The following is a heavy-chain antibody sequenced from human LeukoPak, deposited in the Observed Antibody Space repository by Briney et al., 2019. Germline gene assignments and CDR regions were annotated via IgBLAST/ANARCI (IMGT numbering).Heavy chain of an antibody. J-gene: IGHJ3*02. CDR2: INPSGGST. CDR1: GYTFTAYY. D-gene: IGHD3-22*01. CDR3: AREGYYYDSSGYSGDNDAFDI. Sequence: ASVKVSCKASGYTFTAYYMHWVRQAPGQGLEWMGIINPSGGSTSYAQKFQGRVTMTRDMSTSTVYMELSSLRSEDTAVYYCAREGYYYDSSGYSGDNDAFDIWGQGTMVTVSS. V-gene: IGHV1-46*01.